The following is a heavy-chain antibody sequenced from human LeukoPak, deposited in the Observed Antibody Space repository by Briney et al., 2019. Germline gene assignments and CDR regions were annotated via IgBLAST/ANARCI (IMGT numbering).Heavy chain of an antibody. Sequence: GGSVRLSCAASGFTFSSYSMNWVRQAPGKGLEWVSSISSSSSYIYYADSVKGRFTISRDNAKNSLYLQMNSLRAEDTAVYYCAKGYCSSTSCWDDYWGQGTLVTVSS. CDR3: AKGYCSSTSCWDDY. J-gene: IGHJ4*02. D-gene: IGHD2-2*01. CDR2: ISSSSSYI. V-gene: IGHV3-21*01. CDR1: GFTFSSYS.